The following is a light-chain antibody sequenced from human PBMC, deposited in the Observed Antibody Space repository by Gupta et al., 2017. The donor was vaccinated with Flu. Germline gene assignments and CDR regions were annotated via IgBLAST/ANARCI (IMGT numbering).Light chain of an antibody. J-gene: IGKJ1*01. V-gene: IGKV2-30*01. CDR2: LVS. CDR1: HGLVYSDGNTY. Sequence: DVVMTQTQLSLHVALGQPASISCRSSHGLVYSDGNTYLHWFQQRPGQSPRRLIYLVSHRESGVPDRFSGSGSGTDFTLKISRVEAEDVGIYFCMQGAHWPWTFGQGTKVEIK. CDR3: MQGAHWPWT.